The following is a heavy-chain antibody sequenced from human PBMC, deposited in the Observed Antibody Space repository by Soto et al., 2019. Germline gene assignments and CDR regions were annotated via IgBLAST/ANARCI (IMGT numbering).Heavy chain of an antibody. Sequence: SETLSITCPVSGGSITNYYWPWIRQTAGKRLEWIGYVYYTGRTTSNPSLKSRVNISSDTSKNEFYLNLTSVTAAETAIYYCARVSPRRYSNAAFDYWGQGTLVTVS. J-gene: IGHJ4*02. CDR1: GGSITNYY. D-gene: IGHD3-9*01. CDR2: VYYTGRT. V-gene: IGHV4-59*12. CDR3: ARVSPRRYSNAAFDY.